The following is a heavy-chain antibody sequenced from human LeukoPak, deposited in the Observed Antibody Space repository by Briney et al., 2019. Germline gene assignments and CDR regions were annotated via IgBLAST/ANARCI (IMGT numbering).Heavy chain of an antibody. CDR2: IRYDGSNK. CDR1: GFTFSSYG. D-gene: IGHD2-15*01. J-gene: IGHJ4*02. V-gene: IGHV3-30*02. Sequence: GGSLRLSCAASGFTFSSYGMHWVRQAPGKGLEGVAFIRYDGSNKYYADSVKGRFTISRDNSKNTLYLQMNSLRAEDTAVYYCAKVAVVAAIRTTYFDYWGQGTLVTVSS. CDR3: AKVAVVAAIRTTYFDY.